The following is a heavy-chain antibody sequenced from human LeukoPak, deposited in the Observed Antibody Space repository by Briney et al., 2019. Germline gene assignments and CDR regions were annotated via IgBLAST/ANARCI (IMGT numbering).Heavy chain of an antibody. D-gene: IGHD2/OR15-2a*01. CDR1: GFTFSDYY. V-gene: IGHV3-11*01. J-gene: IGHJ4*02. CDR2: ISSSGTTI. Sequence: GRSLRLSCAASGFTFSDYYMSWIRQAPGKGRGWGSYISSSGTTIYYADSVKGRFTISRHNAKNSLYLQMNSLRAEDTAVYYCAREGEYSFDYWGQGTLVTVSS. CDR3: AREGEYSFDY.